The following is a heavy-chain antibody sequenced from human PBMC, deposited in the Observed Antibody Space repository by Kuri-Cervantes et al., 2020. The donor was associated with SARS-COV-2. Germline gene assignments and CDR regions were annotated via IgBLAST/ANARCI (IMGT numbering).Heavy chain of an antibody. CDR3: AREEYSSSWQTYYFDY. CDR2: INADNGNS. J-gene: IGHJ4*02. CDR1: GYTFNNYA. V-gene: IGHV1-3*01. D-gene: IGHD6-13*01. Sequence: ASVKVSCKASGYTFNNYAMHWVRQAPGDRLEWMGWINADNGNSKYSERFQGRVTITRDTSASTVYMELSSLRFEDTAVYYCAREEYSSSWQTYYFDYWGQGTLVTVSS.